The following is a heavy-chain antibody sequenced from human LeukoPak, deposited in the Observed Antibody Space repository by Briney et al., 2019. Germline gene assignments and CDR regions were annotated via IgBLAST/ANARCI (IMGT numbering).Heavy chain of an antibody. CDR2: IYYSGST. D-gene: IGHD2-15*01. CDR3: ARVVAATGDYFAY. CDR1: GGSIRSYY. V-gene: IGHV4-59*01. Sequence: SETLSLTCTVSGGSIRSYYWSWIRQPPGKGLEWIGYIYYSGSTNYNPSLKSRVTISVDTSKNQFSLKLSSVTAADTAVYYCARVVAATGDYFAYWGQGTLVTVSS. J-gene: IGHJ4*02.